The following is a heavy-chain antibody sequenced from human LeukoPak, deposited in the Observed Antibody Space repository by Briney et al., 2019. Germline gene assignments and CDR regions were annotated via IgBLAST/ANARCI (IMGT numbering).Heavy chain of an antibody. Sequence: PGGSLRLSCEASGFTFSTYSMNWVRQAPGKGLEWVSFISNDDMFYADSVEGRFTISRDNAKSSVYLQMNSLRADDTAVYYCARDHNWGFDYWGRGTLVSVSS. CDR2: ISNDDM. CDR1: GFTFSTYS. J-gene: IGHJ4*02. D-gene: IGHD7-27*01. CDR3: ARDHNWGFDY. V-gene: IGHV3-48*04.